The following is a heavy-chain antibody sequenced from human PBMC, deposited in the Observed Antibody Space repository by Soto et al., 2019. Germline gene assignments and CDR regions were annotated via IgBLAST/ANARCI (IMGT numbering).Heavy chain of an antibody. CDR1: GFTFSSYW. D-gene: IGHD3-22*01. Sequence: GGSLRLSCAASGFTFSSYWMSWVRQAPGKGLECVANIKQDGSEKYYVDSVKGRFTISRDNAKNSLYLQMNSLRAEDTAVYYCARERSMIVVVNDAFDIWGQGTMVTVSS. V-gene: IGHV3-7*03. CDR3: ARERSMIVVVNDAFDI. J-gene: IGHJ3*02. CDR2: IKQDGSEK.